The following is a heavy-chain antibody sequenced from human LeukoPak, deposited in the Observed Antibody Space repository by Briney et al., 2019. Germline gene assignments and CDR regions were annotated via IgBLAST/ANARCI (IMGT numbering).Heavy chain of an antibody. D-gene: IGHD3-22*01. V-gene: IGHV4-34*01. J-gene: IGHJ3*02. CDR1: GGSFSGYY. CDR2: IKHSGST. CDR3: ARLGFDSSGSGAYAFDI. Sequence: SETLSLTCAVYGGSFSGYYWSWIRQPPGKGLEWIGEIKHSGSTNYNPSLKSRVTISVDTSKKQFSLKLSSVTAADTAVYYCARLGFDSSGSGAYAFDIWGQGTMVTVSS.